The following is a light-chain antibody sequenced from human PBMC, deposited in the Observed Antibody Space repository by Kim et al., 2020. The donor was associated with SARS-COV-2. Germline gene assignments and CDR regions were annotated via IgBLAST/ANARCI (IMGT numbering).Light chain of an antibody. V-gene: IGLV3-1*01. CDR2: QDT. J-gene: IGLJ2*01. CDR3: QAWDSSTVV. CDR1: NLGDKY. Sequence: VSPVQTASITCSGDNLGDKYACWYQQKPGQAPVLVIYQDTKRPSGIPERFSGSNSGNTATLTISGTQTMDEADYFCQAWDSSTVVFGGGTQLTVL.